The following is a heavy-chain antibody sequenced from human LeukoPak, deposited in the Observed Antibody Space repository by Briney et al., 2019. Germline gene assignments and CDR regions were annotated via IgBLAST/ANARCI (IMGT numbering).Heavy chain of an antibody. CDR2: INPNSGGT. V-gene: IGHV1-2*02. CDR1: GYTFTGYY. J-gene: IGHJ4*02. CDR3: ARARQRMGVVVPAAMF. Sequence: ASVKVSCKASGYTFTGYYMHWVRQAPGQGLEWMGWINPNSGGTNYAQKFQGRVTMTRDTSISTAYMELSRLRSDDTAVYYCARARQRMGVVVPAAMFWGQGTLVTVSS. D-gene: IGHD2-2*01.